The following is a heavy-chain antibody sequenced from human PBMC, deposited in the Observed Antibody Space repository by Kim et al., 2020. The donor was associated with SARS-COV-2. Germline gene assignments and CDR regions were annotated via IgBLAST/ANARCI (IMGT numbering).Heavy chain of an antibody. CDR2: INHSGST. CDR3: ARGRVMHY. D-gene: IGHD2-8*01. CDR1: GGSFSGYY. J-gene: IGHJ4*02. Sequence: SETLSLTCAVYGGSFSGYYWSWIRQPPGKGLEWMGEINHSGSTNYNPSLKSRVTISVDTSKNQFSLKLSSVTAADTAVYYCARGRVMHYWGQGTLVTVSS. V-gene: IGHV4-34*01.